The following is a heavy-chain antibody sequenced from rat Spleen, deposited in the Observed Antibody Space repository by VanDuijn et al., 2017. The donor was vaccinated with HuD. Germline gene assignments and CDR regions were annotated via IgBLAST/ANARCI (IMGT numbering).Heavy chain of an antibody. CDR2: INTGGGNT. V-gene: IGHV5-31*01. Sequence: EVQLVESGGGLVQPGRSLKLSCVASGFTFNNYWMTWIRQAPGKGLEWVASINTGGGNTYYADSVEGRFTISRDNAKSTLYLQMDSLRSEDTATYYCVRHGYTRYYFDYWGQGVMVTVSS. J-gene: IGHJ2*01. D-gene: IGHD1-9*01. CDR3: VRHGYTRYYFDY. CDR1: GFTFNNYW.